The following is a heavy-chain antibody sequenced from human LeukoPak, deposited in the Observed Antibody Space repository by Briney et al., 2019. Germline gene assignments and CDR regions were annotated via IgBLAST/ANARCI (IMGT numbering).Heavy chain of an antibody. CDR2: IYPGDSDT. J-gene: IGHJ4*02. V-gene: IGHV5-51*01. Sequence: GESLKISCKGSGYRFTSSWIGWVRQMPGKGLDWMGIIYPGDSDTRYSPSFQGQVTISADKSTSTAYLQWSSLKASDTAMYYCATYSGSSSFDYWGQGTLVTVSS. CDR1: GYRFTSSW. D-gene: IGHD1-26*01. CDR3: ATYSGSSSFDY.